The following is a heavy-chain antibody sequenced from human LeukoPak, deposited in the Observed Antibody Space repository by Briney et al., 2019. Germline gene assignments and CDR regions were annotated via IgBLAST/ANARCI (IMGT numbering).Heavy chain of an antibody. CDR1: GYSFTSYW. CDR3: ARNVGVYGGNSGGWFDP. J-gene: IGHJ5*02. V-gene: IGHV5-51*01. D-gene: IGHD4-23*01. CDR2: IYSGDSDT. Sequence: GESLKIFCYGSGYSFTSYWIGWVRQMPGGGVEWVGIIYSGDSDTRYSPSFQGQVTISADKSISTAYQQWSSLKASDTAMYYCARNVGVYGGNSGGWFDPWGQGTLVTVSS.